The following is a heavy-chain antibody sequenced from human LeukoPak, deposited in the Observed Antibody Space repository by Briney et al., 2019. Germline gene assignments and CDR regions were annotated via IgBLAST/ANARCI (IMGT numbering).Heavy chain of an antibody. CDR3: ARDKHIVVVTAIRQYYFDY. CDR2: ISYDGSNK. J-gene: IGHJ4*02. Sequence: GRSLRLSCAVSGFTLSSYAMHWVRQAPGKGLEWVAVISYDGSNKYYADSVKGRFTISRDNSKNTLYLQMNSLRAEDTAVYYCARDKHIVVVTAIRQYYFDYWGQGTLVTVSS. D-gene: IGHD2-21*02. CDR1: GFTLSSYA. V-gene: IGHV3-30*04.